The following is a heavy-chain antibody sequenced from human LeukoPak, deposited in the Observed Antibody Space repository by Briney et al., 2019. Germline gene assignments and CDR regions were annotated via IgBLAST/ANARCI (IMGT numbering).Heavy chain of an antibody. CDR1: GFTFSSYA. CDR3: AKGDLFWSGYEGFDP. D-gene: IGHD3-3*01. Sequence: RASLRLSCAASGFTFSSYAMSWVRQAPGKGLEWVSAISGSGGSTYYADSVKGRFTISRDNSKNTLYLQMNSLRAEDTAVYYCAKGDLFWSGYEGFDPWGQGTLVTVSS. J-gene: IGHJ5*02. V-gene: IGHV3-23*01. CDR2: ISGSGGST.